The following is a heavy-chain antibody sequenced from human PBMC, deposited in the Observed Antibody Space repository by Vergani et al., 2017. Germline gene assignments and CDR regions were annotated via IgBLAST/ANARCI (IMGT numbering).Heavy chain of an antibody. CDR1: GYSFTSYW. Sequence: EVQLVQSGAEVKKPGESLKISCKGSGYSFTSYWIGWVRQMPGKGLEWMGIIYPGDSDTRYSPSFQGQVTISADQSISTAYLQWSSLKASDTAMYYCARSGSYYFGHGGRGAAFDIWGQGTMVTVSS. D-gene: IGHD1-26*01. V-gene: IGHV5-51*01. CDR3: ARSGSYYFGHGGRGAAFDI. CDR2: IYPGDSDT. J-gene: IGHJ3*02.